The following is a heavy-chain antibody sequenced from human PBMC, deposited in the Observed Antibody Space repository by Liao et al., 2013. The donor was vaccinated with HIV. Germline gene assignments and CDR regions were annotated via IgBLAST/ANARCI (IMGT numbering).Heavy chain of an antibody. Sequence: QVQLQESGPGLVKPSQTLSLTCTVSGGSISSGDYYWSWIRQPPGKGLEWIGYIYYSGNTYYNPSLKSRVTISVDTSKNQFSLKLSSVTAADTAVYYCARDLYYYDSSGYLDYWGQGTLVTVSS. CDR1: GGSISSGDYY. J-gene: IGHJ4*02. V-gene: IGHV4-30-4*08. CDR3: ARDLYYYDSSGYLDY. D-gene: IGHD3-22*01. CDR2: IYYSGNT.